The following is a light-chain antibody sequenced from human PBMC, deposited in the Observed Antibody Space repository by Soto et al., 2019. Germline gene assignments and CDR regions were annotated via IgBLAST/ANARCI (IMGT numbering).Light chain of an antibody. J-gene: IGLJ3*02. Sequence: QSVLTQPPSVSGAPGQRATISCTGTSSNTERGYAEHWYQQVVGSAPSLLLSGDNTRPSGVPDRFSGSRSGTSASLAITGLQAEDEADYYCQTFDSSLTISWVFGGGTKLTVL. CDR2: GDN. CDR3: QTFDSSLTISWV. CDR1: SSNTERGYA. V-gene: IGLV1-40*01.